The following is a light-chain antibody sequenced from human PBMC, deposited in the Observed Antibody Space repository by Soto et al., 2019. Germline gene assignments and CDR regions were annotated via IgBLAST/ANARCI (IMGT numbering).Light chain of an antibody. CDR1: QSVTNSY. V-gene: IGKV3-20*01. CDR2: DAS. Sequence: EIVLTQSPGALSLSPGERATLSGRASQSVTNSYLAWYQQEPGQAPRLFIYDASRRATGIPDRFSGSGSGTDFTLTISRLQPEDFAVYYCQQYGRSLTFGGGTKVEIK. J-gene: IGKJ4*01. CDR3: QQYGRSLT.